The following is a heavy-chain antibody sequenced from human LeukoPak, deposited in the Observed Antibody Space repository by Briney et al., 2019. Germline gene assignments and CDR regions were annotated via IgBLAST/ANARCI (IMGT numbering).Heavy chain of an antibody. CDR3: AKGKGVVVGTMDV. J-gene: IGHJ6*03. CDR2: ISGSGGST. CDR1: GFTFSTYA. V-gene: IGHV3-23*01. D-gene: IGHD2-21*01. Sequence: GGSLRLSCAASGFTFSTYAMSWVRQAPGKGLEWVSAISGSGGSTFYVDSVKGRFTISRDNSKNTVYLQMNSLRADDTAVYYCAKGKGVVVGTMDVWGKGTTVTVSS.